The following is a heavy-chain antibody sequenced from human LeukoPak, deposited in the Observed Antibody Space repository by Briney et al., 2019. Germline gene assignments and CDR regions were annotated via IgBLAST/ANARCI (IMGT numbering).Heavy chain of an antibody. Sequence: GGSLRLSCAPSIFTFRLFWKIWVRQAPGKGLEWVGRIKSKTDGGTIDYAAPVKGRFTISRDDSKDTLFLQMNSLKTEDTALYYYLKELFELDDSGYYDKYFHHWGQGTLVSVSS. D-gene: IGHD3-22*01. CDR3: LKELFELDDSGYYDKYFHH. J-gene: IGHJ1*01. CDR1: IFTFRLFW. V-gene: IGHV3-15*01. CDR2: IKSKTDGGTI.